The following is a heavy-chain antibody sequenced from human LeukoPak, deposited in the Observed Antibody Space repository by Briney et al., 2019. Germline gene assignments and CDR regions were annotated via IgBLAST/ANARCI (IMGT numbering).Heavy chain of an antibody. CDR3: ARGYYDSSGYYYDDAFDI. J-gene: IGHJ3*02. Sequence: GGSLRLSCAASGFTVSSNYMSWVRQAPGKGLEWVSVIYSGGSTYYADCVKGRFTISRDNSKNTLYHQMNSLRAEDTAVYYCARGYYDSSGYYYDDAFDIWGQGTMVTVSS. CDR2: IYSGGST. D-gene: IGHD3-22*01. CDR1: GFTVSSNY. V-gene: IGHV3-53*01.